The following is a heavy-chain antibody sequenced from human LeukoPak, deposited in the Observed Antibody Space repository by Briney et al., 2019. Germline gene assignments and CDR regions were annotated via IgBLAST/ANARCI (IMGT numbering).Heavy chain of an antibody. Sequence: GGSLRLSCAASGFIFSTYWMSWVRQAPGTGLESVANIKPDESEKYYVDSVRGRFTSFRDNAKNSLNLQMNTLRVEETAVYYCARAKYSGSYPYYYDYWGQGTLVTVSS. J-gene: IGHJ4*02. CDR1: GFIFSTYW. CDR2: IKPDESEK. CDR3: ARAKYSGSYPYYYDY. D-gene: IGHD1-26*01. V-gene: IGHV3-7*01.